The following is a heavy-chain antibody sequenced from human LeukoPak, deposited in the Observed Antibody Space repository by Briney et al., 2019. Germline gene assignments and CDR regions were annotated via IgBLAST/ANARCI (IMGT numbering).Heavy chain of an antibody. CDR2: ISAYNGNT. D-gene: IGHD3-10*01. CDR1: GYTFTSYG. V-gene: IGHV1-18*01. Sequence: ASVKVSXKASGYTFTSYGISWVRQAPGQGLEWMGWISAYNGNTNYAQKFQGRVTITTDESTSTAYMELSSLRSEDTAVYYCASPGSGRYYFDYWGQGTLVTVSS. CDR3: ASPGSGRYYFDY. J-gene: IGHJ4*02.